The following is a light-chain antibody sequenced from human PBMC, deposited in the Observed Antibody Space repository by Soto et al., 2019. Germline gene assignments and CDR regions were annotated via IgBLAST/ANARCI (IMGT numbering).Light chain of an antibody. V-gene: IGKV1-39*01. CDR1: QSISSY. CDR2: AAS. J-gene: IGKJ1*01. Sequence: DHQMTQSPSSLSASVGDRVTITCRASQSISSYLNWYQQKPGKAPKLLIYAASSLQSGDPSRFSDSGSGTDFTLTISSLQPEDFATYYCQQSYSTPWTFGQGTKVEIK. CDR3: QQSYSTPWT.